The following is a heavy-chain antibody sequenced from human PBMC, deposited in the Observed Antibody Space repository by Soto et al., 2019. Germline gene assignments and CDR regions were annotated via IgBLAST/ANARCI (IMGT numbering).Heavy chain of an antibody. D-gene: IGHD6-19*01. CDR2: IYYSGST. CDR3: ASDVAVATTYYYYYGMDV. Sequence: LSLTCTVSGGSISSSSYYWGWIRQPPGKGLEWIGSIYYSGSTYYNPSLKSRVTISVDTSKNQFSLKLSSVTAADTAVYYCASDVAVATTYYYYYGMDVWGQGTTVTVSS. CDR1: GGSISSSSYY. V-gene: IGHV4-39*01. J-gene: IGHJ6*02.